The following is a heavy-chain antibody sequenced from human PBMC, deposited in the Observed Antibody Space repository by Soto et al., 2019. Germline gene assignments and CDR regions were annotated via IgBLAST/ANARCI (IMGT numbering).Heavy chain of an antibody. CDR1: GLTFSGYG. CDR2: IWYDGSKK. V-gene: IGHV3-33*01. CDR3: ARGDCSGTSCYAFDY. J-gene: IGHJ4*02. D-gene: IGHD2-2*01. Sequence: QGQLVESGGGVVQPGRSLRISCEASGLTFSGYGMHWVRQAPGKGLEWVAVIWYDGSKKYYADSVKGRFTISRDNSKNTLYRQMNSLRAEDTAVYYCARGDCSGTSCYAFDYWGQGTLVTVSS.